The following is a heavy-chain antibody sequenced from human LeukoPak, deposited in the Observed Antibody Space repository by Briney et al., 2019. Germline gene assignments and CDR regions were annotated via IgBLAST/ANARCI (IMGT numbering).Heavy chain of an antibody. CDR3: ARVKYWGAFDI. Sequence: RASVKVSCKASGYSFSGHYIHWVRQAPGQGLEWMGQINPNSAASHYAQKFQDRVTMTSDTSINMAYMELRSLRSDDTAVYYCARVKYWGAFDIWGQGTMVTVSS. CDR2: INPNSAAS. J-gene: IGHJ3*02. V-gene: IGHV1-2*06. D-gene: IGHD2-8*02. CDR1: GYSFSGHY.